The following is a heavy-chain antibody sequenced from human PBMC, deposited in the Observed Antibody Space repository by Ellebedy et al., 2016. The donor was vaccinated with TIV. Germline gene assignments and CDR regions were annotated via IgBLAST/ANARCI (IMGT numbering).Heavy chain of an antibody. J-gene: IGHJ5*02. CDR1: GGSISSYY. CDR3: ARDAWGYGGNSPYNWFDP. CDR2: IYYSGST. D-gene: IGHD4-23*01. Sequence: MPGGSLRLSCTVSGGSISSYYWSLIRQPPGKGLEWIGYIYYSGSTNYNPSLKSRVTISVDTSKNQFSLKLSSVTAADTAVYYCARDAWGYGGNSPYNWFDPWGQGTLVTVSS. V-gene: IGHV4-59*12.